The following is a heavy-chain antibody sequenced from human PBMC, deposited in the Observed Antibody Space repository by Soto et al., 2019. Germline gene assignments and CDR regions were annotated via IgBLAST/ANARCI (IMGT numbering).Heavy chain of an antibody. CDR3: ARGGKQLERRRFDP. D-gene: IGHD1-1*01. CDR1: GGTFSSYA. V-gene: IGHV1-69*01. CDR2: SIPIFGTA. J-gene: IGHJ5*02. Sequence: QVQLVQSGAEVKKPGSSVQVSCKASGGTFSSYAISWVRQAPGQGLERMGGSIPIFGTANYAQKFQGRDTINADESKSTAYMEVSSLRSEDTAVYYWARGGKQLERRRFDPWGQGTLVTGSS.